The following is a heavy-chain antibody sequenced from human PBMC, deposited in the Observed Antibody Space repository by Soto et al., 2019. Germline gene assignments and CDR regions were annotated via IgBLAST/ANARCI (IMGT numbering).Heavy chain of an antibody. CDR2: IWYDGSNK. V-gene: IGHV3-33*01. D-gene: IGHD4-17*01. CDR3: ARDYGGNRFDY. J-gene: IGHJ4*02. Sequence: GGSLRLSCAASGFPFSSYGMHWVRQAPGKGLEWVAVIWYDGSNKYYADSVKGRFTISRDNSKNTLYLQMNSLRAEDTAVYYCARDYGGNRFDYWGQGTLVTVSS. CDR1: GFPFSSYG.